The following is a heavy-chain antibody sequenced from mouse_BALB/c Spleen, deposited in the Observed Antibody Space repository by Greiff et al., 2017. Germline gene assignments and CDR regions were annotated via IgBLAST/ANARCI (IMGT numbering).Heavy chain of an antibody. J-gene: IGHJ1*01. V-gene: IGHV1-14*01. CDR3: ARGGYYGSPSYWYFDV. CDR2: INPYNDGT. CDR1: GYTFTSYV. Sequence: VQLQQSGPELVKPGASVKMSCKASGYTFTSYVMHWVKQKPGQGLEWIGYINPYNDGTKYNEKFKGKATLTSDKSSSTAYMELSSLTSEDSAVYYCARGGYYGSPSYWYFDVWGAGTTVTVSS. D-gene: IGHD1-1*01.